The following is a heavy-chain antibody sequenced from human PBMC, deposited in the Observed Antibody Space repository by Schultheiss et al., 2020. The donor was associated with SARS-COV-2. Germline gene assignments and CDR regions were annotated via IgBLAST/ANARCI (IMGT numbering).Heavy chain of an antibody. V-gene: IGHV1-46*01. CDR2: INPSGGST. CDR1: GYTFTSYY. D-gene: IGHD5-24*01. Sequence: ASVKVSCKASGYTFTSYYMHWVRQAPGQGLEWMGIINPSGGSTSYAQKFQGRVTMTRDTSTSTVYMELSSLRSEDTAVYYCARDPDGYLVYHHGMDVWGQGTTVTVSS. CDR3: ARDPDGYLVYHHGMDV. J-gene: IGHJ6*02.